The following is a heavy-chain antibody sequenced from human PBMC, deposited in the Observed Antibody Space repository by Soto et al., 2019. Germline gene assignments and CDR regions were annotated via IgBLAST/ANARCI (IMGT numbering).Heavy chain of an antibody. CDR2: IYYSGST. Sequence: SETLSLTCTVSGGSISSSSYYWGWIRQPPGKGLEWIGSIYYSGSTYYNPSLKSRVTISVDTSKNQFSLKLSSVTAADTAVYYCARTRALRRIAAAGIRDNYYYGMDVWGQGTTVS. D-gene: IGHD6-13*01. V-gene: IGHV4-39*01. CDR1: GGSISSSSYY. CDR3: ARTRALRRIAAAGIRDNYYYGMDV. J-gene: IGHJ6*02.